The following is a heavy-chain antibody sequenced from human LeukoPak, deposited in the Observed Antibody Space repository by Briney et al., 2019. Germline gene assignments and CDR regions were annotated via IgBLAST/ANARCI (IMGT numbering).Heavy chain of an antibody. D-gene: IGHD3-22*01. CDR3: ARDGHYYDTSGHFRGYGMDV. CDR2: ISSSSRSI. V-gene: IGHV3-21*01. CDR1: GFTFRGYT. Sequence: KTGGSLRLSCAASGFTFRGYTMNWVRQAPGKGLEWVSSISSSSRSIFYADSVRGRFTTSRDNAKNSLYLQMNSLRDEDTAVYYCARDGHYYDTSGHFRGYGMDVWGQGTTVTVSS. J-gene: IGHJ6*02.